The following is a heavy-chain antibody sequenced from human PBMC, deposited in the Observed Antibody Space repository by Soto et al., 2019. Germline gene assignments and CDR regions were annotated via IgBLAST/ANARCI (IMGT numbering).Heavy chain of an antibody. V-gene: IGHV3-23*01. CDR1: GFTFSSYA. Sequence: PGGSMRLSCAASGFTFSSYAMSWVRQAPGKGLEWVSAISGSGGTTYYADSVKGRFTFSRDNSKNTLYLLMNSLRAEDTAVYYCAKTANGWFSAFDIWGQGTMVTVSS. CDR3: AKTANGWFSAFDI. J-gene: IGHJ3*02. CDR2: ISGSGGTT. D-gene: IGHD6-19*01.